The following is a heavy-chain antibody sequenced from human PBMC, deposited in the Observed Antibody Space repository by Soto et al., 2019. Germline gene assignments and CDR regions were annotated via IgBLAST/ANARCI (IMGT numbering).Heavy chain of an antibody. Sequence: QVQLVQSGAKVAKPGASVTVSCKASGYTFTSYDINWLRQATGQGPEWMGWMDPNRGNTVSAPEFQGRISLTWNTSISTAYMELNSLRSEDTAMYYCARLDTFLGSTAEHDGGFDPWGQGTLVIVSS. D-gene: IGHD3-10*01. CDR2: MDPNRGNT. CDR3: ARLDTFLGSTAEHDGGFDP. J-gene: IGHJ5*02. CDR1: GYTFTSYD. V-gene: IGHV1-8*01.